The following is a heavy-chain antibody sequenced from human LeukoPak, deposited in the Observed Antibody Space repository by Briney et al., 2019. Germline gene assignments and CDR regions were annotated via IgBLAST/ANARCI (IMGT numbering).Heavy chain of an antibody. CDR3: AKDRVAHFFYWYFDL. CDR2: ISPSDGNT. V-gene: IGHV3-23*01. Sequence: GGSLRLSCAASGFTFSKYAMSWVRQAPGKGLEWVSAISPSDGNTFYAGSVKGRFTISRDNFKDTLSPQMNSLRAEDTAVYYCAKDRVAHFFYWYFDLWGRGTLVTVSS. J-gene: IGHJ2*01. CDR1: GFTFSKYA. D-gene: IGHD5-12*01.